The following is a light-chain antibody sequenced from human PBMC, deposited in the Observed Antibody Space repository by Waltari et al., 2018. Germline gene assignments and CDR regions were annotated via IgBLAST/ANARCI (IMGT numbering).Light chain of an antibody. CDR2: GNS. CDR1: NIGAGYD. Sequence: QSVLTQPPSVSGAPGQRVTISNIGAGYDVHWYQQLPGTAPTLPIYGNSNRPSGVPDRFSGSKSGTSASLAITGLQAEDEADYYCQSYDSSLSGWVFGGGTKLTVL. V-gene: IGLV1-40*01. CDR3: QSYDSSLSGWV. J-gene: IGLJ3*02.